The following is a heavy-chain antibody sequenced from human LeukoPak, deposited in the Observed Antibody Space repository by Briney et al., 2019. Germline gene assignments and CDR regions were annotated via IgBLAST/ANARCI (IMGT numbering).Heavy chain of an antibody. CDR1: GFTFDDYA. CDR3: AKGSTMAEAFDI. Sequence: GGSLRLSCAASGFTFDDYAMHWVRQAPGKGLEWVSGISWNSGSIGYADSVKGRFTISRDNAKNSLYLQVNSLRAEDTALYYCAKGSTMAEAFDIWGQGTMVTVSS. CDR2: ISWNSGSI. V-gene: IGHV3-9*01. D-gene: IGHD3-10*01. J-gene: IGHJ3*02.